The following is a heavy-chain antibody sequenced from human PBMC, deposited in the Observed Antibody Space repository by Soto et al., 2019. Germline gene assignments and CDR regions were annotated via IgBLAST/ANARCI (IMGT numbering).Heavy chain of an antibody. CDR2: ISYDGSNK. Sequence: GGSLRLSCTASGFTFSSYGMHWVRQAPGKGLEWVAVISYDGSNKYCADSVKGRFTISRDNSKNTLYLQMNSLRAEDTAVYYCAKEMKVDYFDYWGQGTLVTVS. CDR1: GFTFSSYG. CDR3: AKEMKVDYFDY. J-gene: IGHJ4*02. V-gene: IGHV3-30*18.